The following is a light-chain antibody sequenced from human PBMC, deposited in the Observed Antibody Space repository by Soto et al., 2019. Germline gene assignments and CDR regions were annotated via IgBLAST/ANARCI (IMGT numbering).Light chain of an antibody. CDR2: GAS. V-gene: IGKV3-20*01. CDR1: QTVSNTY. Sequence: EIVLTQFPGALSLSPGERVTLSCRASQTVSNTYLAWYQQKSGQAPKFLIYGASNRATGIPDRFSGSGSGTEFTLTISRLEPEDFAVYYCHQYGALPPTFGGGTQVEIK. J-gene: IGKJ4*01. CDR3: HQYGALPPT.